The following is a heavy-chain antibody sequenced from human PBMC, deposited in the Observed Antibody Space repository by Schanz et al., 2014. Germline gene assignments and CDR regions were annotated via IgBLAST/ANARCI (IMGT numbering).Heavy chain of an antibody. J-gene: IGHJ4*02. Sequence: QAQLMESGGGVVQPGTSLILSCSVSGFSLNTYGIHWFRQPAGKGLEWVAVIWNNGVTKYYADSVRGRFTISRDRFQNTLYLRMSSLRAEDTAVYYCARPRFDYGEVVYWGQGTLATVSS. CDR3: ARPRFDYGEVVY. CDR2: IWNNGVTK. D-gene: IGHD4-17*01. CDR1: GFSLNTYG. V-gene: IGHV3-33*01.